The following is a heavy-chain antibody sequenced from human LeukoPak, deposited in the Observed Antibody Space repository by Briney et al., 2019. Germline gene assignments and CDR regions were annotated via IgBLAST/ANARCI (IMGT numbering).Heavy chain of an antibody. D-gene: IGHD1-1*01. CDR2: INPNSGGT. CDR1: GYTFTGYY. V-gene: IGHV1-2*02. J-gene: IGHJ4*02. Sequence: ASVKVSCKASGYTFTGYYMHWVRQAPGQGLEWMGWINPNSGGTNYAQKFQGRVTMTRDTSISTSYMELSRLRSDDTAVYYCARAGGYNWNDHDHWGQGTLVTVSS. CDR3: ARAGGYNWNDHDH.